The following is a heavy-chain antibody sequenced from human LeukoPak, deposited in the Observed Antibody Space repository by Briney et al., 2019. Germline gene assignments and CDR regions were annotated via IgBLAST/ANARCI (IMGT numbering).Heavy chain of an antibody. CDR3: ARDGGSGWYNY. V-gene: IGHV1-18*01. Sequence: GASVKVSCKASGYTFTSYGISWVRQAPGQGLEWMGWISAYNGNTNYAQKFQGRVTITADESTSTAYMELSSLRSEDTAVYYCARDGGSGWYNYWGQGTLVTVSS. J-gene: IGHJ4*02. CDR1: GYTFTSYG. CDR2: ISAYNGNT. D-gene: IGHD6-19*01.